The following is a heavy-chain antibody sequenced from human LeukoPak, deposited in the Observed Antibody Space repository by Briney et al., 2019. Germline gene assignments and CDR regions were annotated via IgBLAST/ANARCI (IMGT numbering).Heavy chain of an antibody. J-gene: IGHJ4*02. Sequence: PSETLSLTCTVSGGSISGYYWTWIRQPPGEGLEWIGYISYSGSTNYNPSLQSRVTMSVDSSKNQFSLQLSTVTAADTATYYCASGTYGTLFFWGQGTLVPVSS. D-gene: IGHD1-14*01. CDR3: ASGTYGTLFF. CDR1: GGSISGYY. CDR2: ISYSGST. V-gene: IGHV4-59*01.